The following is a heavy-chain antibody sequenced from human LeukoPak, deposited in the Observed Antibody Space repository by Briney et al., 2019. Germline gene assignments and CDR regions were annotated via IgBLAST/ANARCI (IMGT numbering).Heavy chain of an antibody. Sequence: GGSLRLSCAASGFTVSSNYMSWVRQAPGKGLEWVSVIYSGGSTYYADSVKGRFTISRDNSKNTLYPQMNSLRAEDTAVYYCARETYQLLSSQGYFDLWGRGTLVTVSS. CDR2: IYSGGST. CDR1: GFTVSSNY. CDR3: ARETYQLLSSQGYFDL. D-gene: IGHD2-2*01. V-gene: IGHV3-53*01. J-gene: IGHJ2*01.